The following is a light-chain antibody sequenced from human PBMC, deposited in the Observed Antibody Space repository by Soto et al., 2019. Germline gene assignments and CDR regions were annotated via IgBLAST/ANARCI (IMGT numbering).Light chain of an antibody. CDR1: SSNIGANYD. CDR2: GNS. CDR3: QSYDSTLSARYV. J-gene: IGLJ1*01. V-gene: IGLV1-40*01. Sequence: QSVLTQPPSVSGAPGQRVTISCTGSSSNIGANYDVHWYQQRPGSAPKLLIFGNSNRPSGVPDRFSGSKSGTSASLAITGLQDGDEGDYYCQSYDSTLSARYVFGTGTKVTVL.